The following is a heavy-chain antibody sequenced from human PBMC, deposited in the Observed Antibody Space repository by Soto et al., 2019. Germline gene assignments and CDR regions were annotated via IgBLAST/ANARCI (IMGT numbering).Heavy chain of an antibody. CDR3: ATLGRLAFDI. V-gene: IGHV4-39*01. Sequence: QLQLQESGPGLVKPSETLSLTCSVSGDSIRSSSYYWGWIRQSPGKGLEWIGTIDNKGSTYYKSSLKTRVNISEDMSKNQFSLRVTSVTAADTGVFYCATLGRLAFDIWGQGKAVTVSS. D-gene: IGHD3-16*01. J-gene: IGHJ3*02. CDR2: IDNKGST. CDR1: GDSIRSSSYY.